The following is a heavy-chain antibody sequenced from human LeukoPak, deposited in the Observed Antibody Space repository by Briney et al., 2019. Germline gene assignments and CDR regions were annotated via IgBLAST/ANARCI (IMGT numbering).Heavy chain of an antibody. CDR1: GFTFSSYA. V-gene: IGHV3-23*01. CDR3: APGPCSSSTCYAAEGY. D-gene: IGHD2-2*01. J-gene: IGHJ4*02. Sequence: GGSLRLSCAASGFTFSSYAMSWVRQAPAKGLEWVSAISGSGGSTYYADSVKGRFTISRDNSKKTLYLQMNSLRAEDTAVYYCAPGPCSSSTCYAAEGYWGQGTVGTVSS. CDR2: ISGSGGST.